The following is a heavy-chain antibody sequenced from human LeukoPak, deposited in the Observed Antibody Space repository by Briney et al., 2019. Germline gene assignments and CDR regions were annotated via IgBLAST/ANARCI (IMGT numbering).Heavy chain of an antibody. CDR2: INHSGST. V-gene: IGHV4-34*01. CDR3: ARGAAISAGFWNY. D-gene: IGHD3-3*01. J-gene: IGHJ4*02. CDR1: GGSFSGYY. Sequence: KSSETLSHTCAVYGGSFSGYYWSWIRQPPGKGLEWIGEINHSGSTNYNPSLKSRVTISVDTSKNQFSLKLSSVTAADTAVYYCARGAAISAGFWNYWGQGTLVTVSS.